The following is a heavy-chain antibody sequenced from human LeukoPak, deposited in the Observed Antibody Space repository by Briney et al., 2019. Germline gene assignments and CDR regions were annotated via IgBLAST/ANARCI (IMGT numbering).Heavy chain of an antibody. CDR3: ARGLGGYSNGLYYYYYMDV. Sequence: SETLSLTCTVSGGSISSSNYYWGWIRQPPGKGLECIGSIYYSGSTYYNPSLKSRVTITVETSKNHFSLKLTSVTAADTAVYYCARGLGGYSNGLYYYYYMDVWGKGTTVIISS. J-gene: IGHJ6*03. V-gene: IGHV4-39*07. D-gene: IGHD5-18*01. CDR1: GGSISSSNYY. CDR2: IYYSGST.